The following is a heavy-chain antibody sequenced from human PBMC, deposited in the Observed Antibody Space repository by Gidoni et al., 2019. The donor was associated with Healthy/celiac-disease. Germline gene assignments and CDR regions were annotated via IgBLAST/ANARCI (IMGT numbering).Heavy chain of an antibody. CDR2: INPNSGGT. V-gene: IGHV1-2*02. Sequence: QVQLVQSGAEVKKPGASVKVSCKASGYTFTGYYMHWVRPAPGQGLEWMGWINPNSGGTNYAQKFQGRVNMTRDTSISTAYMELSRLRSDDTAVYYCARKGYPWFGELLPFDYWGQGTLVTVSS. D-gene: IGHD3-10*01. J-gene: IGHJ4*02. CDR3: ARKGYPWFGELLPFDY. CDR1: GYTFTGYY.